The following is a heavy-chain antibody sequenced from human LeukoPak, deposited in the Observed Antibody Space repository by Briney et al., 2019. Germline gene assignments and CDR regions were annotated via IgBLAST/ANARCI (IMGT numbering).Heavy chain of an antibody. CDR3: ARDYYGSGSYSPVTFRY. D-gene: IGHD3-10*01. J-gene: IGHJ4*02. CDR1: GGSISSGSYY. Sequence: PSETLSLTCTVSGGSISSGSYYWSWIRQPPGKGLEWIGEINHSGSTNYNPSLKSRVTISVDTSKNQFSLKLSSVTAADTAVYYCARDYYGSGSYSPVTFRYWGQGTLVTVSS. CDR2: INHSGST. V-gene: IGHV4-39*02.